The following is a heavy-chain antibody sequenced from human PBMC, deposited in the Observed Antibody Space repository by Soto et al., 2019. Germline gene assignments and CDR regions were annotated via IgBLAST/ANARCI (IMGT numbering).Heavy chain of an antibody. J-gene: IGHJ4*02. D-gene: IGHD3-16*01. CDR1: GFTFSSYA. CDR3: AKDPGFGGRGFYFDY. Sequence: EVQLLESGGGLVQPGGSLRLSCAASGFTFSSYAMSWVRQAPGKGLEWVSAISGSGGSTYYADSVKGRFTISRDNSKNTLYLQMNSLRVEDTAVYYCAKDPGFGGRGFYFDYWGQGTLVTVSS. CDR2: ISGSGGST. V-gene: IGHV3-23*01.